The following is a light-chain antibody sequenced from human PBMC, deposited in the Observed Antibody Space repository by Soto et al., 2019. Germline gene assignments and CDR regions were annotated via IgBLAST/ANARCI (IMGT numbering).Light chain of an antibody. CDR3: QAWDSSTVV. CDR2: QDR. J-gene: IGLJ2*01. CDR1: KLGNKY. V-gene: IGLV3-1*01. Sequence: SYELTQPPSVSVSPGQTASITCSGDKLGNKYVCWYQQKPGQSPVLVIYQDRKRPSGIPERFSGSNSGNTATLTISGTQAMDEADYYCQAWDSSTVVFGGGTKLTVL.